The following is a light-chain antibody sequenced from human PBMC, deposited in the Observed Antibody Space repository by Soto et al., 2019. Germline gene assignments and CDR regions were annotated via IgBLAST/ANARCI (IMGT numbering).Light chain of an antibody. CDR3: SSYTSSSTWV. Sequence: QSALTQPASVSGSPGQSITISCTGTSSDVGGSNYVSWYQQHPGKAPKLMIYEVSNRPSGVSNRFSGCKSGNTASLTISGLQAEDEADYYCSSYTSSSTWVFGGGTKVTVL. CDR2: EVS. CDR1: SSDVGGSNY. J-gene: IGLJ3*02. V-gene: IGLV2-14*01.